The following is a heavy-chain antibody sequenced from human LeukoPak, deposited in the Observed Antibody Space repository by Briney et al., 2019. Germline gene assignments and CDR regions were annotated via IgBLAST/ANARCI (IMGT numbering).Heavy chain of an antibody. J-gene: IGHJ4*02. V-gene: IGHV3-7*01. CDR1: GFTFSSYW. D-gene: IGHD2-8*01. CDR2: IKQDGSEK. CDR3: ARDGYCTNGVCYTGPSYFDY. Sequence: GGSLRLSCAASGFTFSSYWMGWVRQAPGKGLEWVANIKQDGSEKYYVDSVKGRFTISRDNAKNSLYLQMNSLRAEDTAVYYCARDGYCTNGVCYTGPSYFDYWGQGTLVTVSS.